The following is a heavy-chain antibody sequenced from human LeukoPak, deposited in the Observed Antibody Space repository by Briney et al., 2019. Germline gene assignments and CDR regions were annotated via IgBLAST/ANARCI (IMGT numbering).Heavy chain of an antibody. D-gene: IGHD4-11*01. J-gene: IGHJ4*02. CDR1: GFSISSYW. CDR3: TRDQPTITLFEL. CDR2: ISPDGSTT. V-gene: IGHV3-74*01. Sequence: GGSLRLSCAASGFSISSYWMHWVRQVPGKGLVWVSRISPDGSTTGYADSVKGRFTASRDNARNTLYLQINSLRAEDSAVYYCTRDQPTITLFELWGQGTLVTVSS.